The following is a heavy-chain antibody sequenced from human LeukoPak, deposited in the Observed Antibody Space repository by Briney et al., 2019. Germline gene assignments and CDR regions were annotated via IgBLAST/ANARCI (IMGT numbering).Heavy chain of an antibody. J-gene: IGHJ4*02. CDR2: ITSSSRYI. CDR3: AIDSLFYYFDY. V-gene: IGHV3-21*01. Sequence: PGGSLRLSCAASGFTFNSYSMNWIRQAPGKGLEWVSSITSSSRYIKYSDSVKGRFTISRDNARSSLYLQMNSLRAEDTAVYYCAIDSLFYYFDYWGQGTLVTVSS. CDR1: GFTFNSYS.